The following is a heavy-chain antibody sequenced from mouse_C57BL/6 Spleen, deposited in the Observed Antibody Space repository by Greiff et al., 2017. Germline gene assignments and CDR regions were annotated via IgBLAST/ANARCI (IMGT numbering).Heavy chain of an antibody. V-gene: IGHV1-22*01. CDR3: ARHYSLLRAFAY. D-gene: IGHD1-2*01. Sequence: VQLQQSGPELVKPGASVKMSCKASGYTFTDYNMHWVKQSPGKSLEWIGYINPNNGGTSYNQKFKGKATLTANKSSSTAYMELRSLTSEDSAVYYCARHYSLLRAFAYWGQGTLVTVSA. CDR1: GYTFTDYN. J-gene: IGHJ3*01. CDR2: INPNNGGT.